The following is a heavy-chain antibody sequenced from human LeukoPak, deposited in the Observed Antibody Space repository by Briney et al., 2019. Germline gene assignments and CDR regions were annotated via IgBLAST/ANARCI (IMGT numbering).Heavy chain of an antibody. D-gene: IGHD2-15*01. J-gene: IGHJ3*02. CDR2: INPSGGST. Sequence: ASVKVSCKASGGTFSSYAISWVRQAPGQGLEWMGIINPSGGSTSYAQKFQGRVTMTRDTSTSTVYMELSSLRSEDTAVYYCARYCSGGSCYWKNAFDIWGQGTMVTVSS. V-gene: IGHV1-46*03. CDR3: ARYCSGGSCYWKNAFDI. CDR1: GGTFSSYA.